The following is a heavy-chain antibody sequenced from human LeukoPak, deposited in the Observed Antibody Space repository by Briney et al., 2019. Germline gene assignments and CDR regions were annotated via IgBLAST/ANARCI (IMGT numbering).Heavy chain of an antibody. Sequence: PGGSLRLSCAASGSTFDDYAMHWVRQPPGKGLEWVSLISGDGGSTYSADSVKGRFTISRDNTKNTLYLQMNSLRADDTAVYYCARESVAVDSWGQGTLVTVSS. CDR3: ARESVAVDS. V-gene: IGHV3-43*02. J-gene: IGHJ4*02. CDR1: GSTFDDYA. CDR2: ISGDGGST. D-gene: IGHD6-19*01.